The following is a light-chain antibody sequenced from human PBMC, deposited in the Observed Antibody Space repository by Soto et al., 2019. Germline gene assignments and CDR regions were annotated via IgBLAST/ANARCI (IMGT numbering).Light chain of an antibody. CDR2: ATS. CDR1: QIGSGNY. V-gene: IGKV3-20*01. J-gene: IGKJ1*01. Sequence: LVLTQSPGTLSLSPGETAALSCRASQIGSGNYLSWYQQKPGQAPRLLIYATSTRAPGIPDRFSGSGSATDFTLTINRLEPDDSAVYFCQHFGYPPWPFGRGTKVDI. CDR3: QHFGYPPWP.